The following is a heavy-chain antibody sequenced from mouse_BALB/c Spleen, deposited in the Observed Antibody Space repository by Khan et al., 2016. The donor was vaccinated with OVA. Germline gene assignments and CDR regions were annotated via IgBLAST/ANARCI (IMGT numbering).Heavy chain of an antibody. CDR2: ITSGGSYT. D-gene: IGHD1-1*01. Sequence: EVELVESGGGLVKPGGSLRLSCEASGFTFSSYSMSWVRQTPEKRLEWVATITSGGSYTYYPDSVQGRFTISRDNAKNTLYLQMSSLKSEDTASYECTRERNDYGSSVYVDYWGQGTTLTVAA. J-gene: IGHJ2*01. CDR3: TRERNDYGSSVYVDY. CDR1: GFTFSSYS. V-gene: IGHV5-6-4*01.